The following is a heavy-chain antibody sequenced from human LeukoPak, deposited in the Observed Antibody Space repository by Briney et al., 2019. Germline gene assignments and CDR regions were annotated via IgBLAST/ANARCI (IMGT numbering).Heavy chain of an antibody. CDR2: ISWNSGSI. Sequence: GRSLRLSCAASGFTFDDYAMHWVRQAPGKGLEWVSGISWNSGSIGYADSVKGRFTISRDNAKNSLYLQMNSLRAEDTALYYCAKDMGPTYYYDSSGSNYYNYYGMDVWGQGTTVTVSS. CDR3: AKDMGPTYYYDSSGSNYYNYYGMDV. J-gene: IGHJ6*02. D-gene: IGHD3-22*01. CDR1: GFTFDDYA. V-gene: IGHV3-9*01.